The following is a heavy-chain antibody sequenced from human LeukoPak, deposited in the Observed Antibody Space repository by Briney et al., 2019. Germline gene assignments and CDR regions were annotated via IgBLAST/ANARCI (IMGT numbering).Heavy chain of an antibody. D-gene: IGHD3-22*01. CDR2: INPNSGGT. V-gene: IGHV1-2*06. Sequence: ASVKVSCKASGYTFTGYCMHWVRQAPGQGLEWMGRINPNSGGTNYAQKFQGRVTMTRDTSISTAYMELSRLRSDDTAVYYCALYYDSSGYMAFDIWGQGTMVTVSS. J-gene: IGHJ3*02. CDR1: GYTFTGYC. CDR3: ALYYDSSGYMAFDI.